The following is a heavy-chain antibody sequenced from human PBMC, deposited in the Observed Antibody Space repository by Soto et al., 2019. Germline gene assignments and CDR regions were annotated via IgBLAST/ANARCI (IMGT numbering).Heavy chain of an antibody. J-gene: IGHJ2*01. D-gene: IGHD3-16*01. Sequence: QVQLVQSVAEVKKPGSSVKVSCKASGGVFRNYAINWVRQAPGQGLEWMGGIIPVFGTADNTQKFQGRGTIATNETTTTDYMKMTSLNTQEPAVYLCASDRRGSNTFDSWGRRTLV. CDR1: GGVFRNYA. CDR2: IIPVFGTA. CDR3: ASDRRGSNTFDS. V-gene: IGHV1-69*01.